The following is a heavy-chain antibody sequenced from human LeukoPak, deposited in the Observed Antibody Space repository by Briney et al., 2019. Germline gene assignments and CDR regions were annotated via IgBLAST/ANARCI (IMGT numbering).Heavy chain of an antibody. J-gene: IGHJ4*02. CDR1: GFTVSSNY. V-gene: IGHV3-66*01. Sequence: SGGSLRLSCAASGFTVSSNYMSWVRQAPGKGLEWVSVIYSGGSTYYADSVKGRFTISRDNSKNTLYLQMNSLRAEDTAVYYCARDSSSQLAFDYWGQGTLVTVSS. CDR2: IYSGGST. D-gene: IGHD6-13*01. CDR3: ARDSSSQLAFDY.